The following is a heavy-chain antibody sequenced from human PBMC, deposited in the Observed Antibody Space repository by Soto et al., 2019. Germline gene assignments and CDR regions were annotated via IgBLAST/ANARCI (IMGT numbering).Heavy chain of an antibody. J-gene: IGHJ6*02. Sequence: AGGSLRLSCAASGFTFSSYWMSWVRQAPGKGLEWVANIKQDGSEKYYVDSVKGRFTISRDNAKNSLYLQMNSLRAEDTAVYYCARDQFPRPPHYYYGMDVWGQGTTVTVSS. CDR3: ARDQFPRPPHYYYGMDV. CDR1: GFTFSSYW. CDR2: IKQDGSEK. V-gene: IGHV3-7*03.